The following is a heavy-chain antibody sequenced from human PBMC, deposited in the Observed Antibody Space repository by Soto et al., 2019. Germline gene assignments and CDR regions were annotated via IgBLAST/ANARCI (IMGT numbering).Heavy chain of an antibody. Sequence: ALSLTCTVSGGSISSGGYSCSWIRQHPGKGLEWIGYIYYSGSTYYNPSLKSRVTISVDTSKNQFSLKLSSVTAADTAVYYCARVAEGYNWFGHSGQGTLVTVSS. V-gene: IGHV4-31*03. J-gene: IGHJ5*02. D-gene: IGHD6-13*01. CDR1: GGSISSGGYS. CDR2: IYYSGST. CDR3: ARVAEGYNWFGH.